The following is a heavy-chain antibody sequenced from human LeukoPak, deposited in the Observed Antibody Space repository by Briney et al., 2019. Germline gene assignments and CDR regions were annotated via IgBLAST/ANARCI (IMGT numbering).Heavy chain of an antibody. CDR3: AKRPDCSTTNCFRFEY. V-gene: IGHV3-23*01. D-gene: IGHD2-2*01. CDR2: INGDGGSS. CDR1: GFTLSTYA. J-gene: IGHJ4*02. Sequence: GGSLRLSCAASGFTLSTYAMSWVRQAPGQGLEWVSSINGDGGSSYYAESVKGRFTVSRDNSKNTLYLQMESLRAEDTAVYYCAKRPDCSTTNCFRFEYWGQGTLVTVSS.